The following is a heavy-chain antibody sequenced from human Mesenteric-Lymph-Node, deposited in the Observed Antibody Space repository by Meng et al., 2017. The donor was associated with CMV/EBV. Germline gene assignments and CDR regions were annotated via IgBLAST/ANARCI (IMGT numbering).Heavy chain of an antibody. CDR3: ARGLFSSLAALEI. CDR2: ISFSGST. D-gene: IGHD3-16*02. V-gene: IGHV4-31*02. CDR1: GRSISSSSHY. Sequence: VSGRSISSSSHYWKWTRQHQEKGLEWIGYISFSGSTHYNPSLKSRGSISVDTSKNQFSLTMISVTAADTAVYYCARGLFSSLAALEIWGQGTMVTVSS. J-gene: IGHJ3*02.